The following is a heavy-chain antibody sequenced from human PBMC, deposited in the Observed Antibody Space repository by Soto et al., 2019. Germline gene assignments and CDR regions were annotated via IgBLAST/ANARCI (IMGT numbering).Heavy chain of an antibody. V-gene: IGHV3-23*01. D-gene: IGHD4-17*01. CDR1: GFTFNNYA. CDR3: GKDPNGDYVGGFEF. J-gene: IGHJ3*01. Sequence: EVHLLESGGGLVQPGGTLTLSCAASGFTFNNYAMSWVRQAPGKGLEWVSGISASGSRTFYADSVKGRFTVSRDFSKNTLSLQMDSQRAEDTAVYFCGKDPNGDYVGGFEFWGPGTMVTVSS. CDR2: ISASGSRT.